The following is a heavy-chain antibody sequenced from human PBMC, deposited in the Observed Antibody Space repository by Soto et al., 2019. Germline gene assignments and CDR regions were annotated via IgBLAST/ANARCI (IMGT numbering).Heavy chain of an antibody. V-gene: IGHV1-3*01. CDR2: INAGNGNT. CDR3: ARIQLGYDAFDI. Sequence: ASVKVSCKASGYTFTSYAMHWVRQAPGQRLEWMGWINAGNGNTKYSQKFQGRVTITRDTSESTAYMEMSSLRSEDTAVYYCARIQLGYDAFDIWGQGTMVTVSS. J-gene: IGHJ3*02. D-gene: IGHD6-6*01. CDR1: GYTFTSYA.